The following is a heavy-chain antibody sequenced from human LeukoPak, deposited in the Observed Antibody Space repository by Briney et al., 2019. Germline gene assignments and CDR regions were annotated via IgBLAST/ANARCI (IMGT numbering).Heavy chain of an antibody. CDR2: SSSDGTIT. D-gene: IGHD7-27*01. CDR1: GLSVHTYW. Sequence: GGSLRLSCAASGLSVHTYWMSWVRQAPGKGLVWVSRSSSDGTITSYADSVRGRFTISRDNAKNTLFLQMNSLRGEDTAVYYCVREDRILLGNDAFDIWGQGTMVTVSS. J-gene: IGHJ3*02. CDR3: VREDRILLGNDAFDI. V-gene: IGHV3-74*01.